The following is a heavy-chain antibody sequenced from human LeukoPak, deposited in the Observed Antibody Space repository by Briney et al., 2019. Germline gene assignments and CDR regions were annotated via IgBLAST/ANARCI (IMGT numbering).Heavy chain of an antibody. Sequence: QTGGSLRLSCAASGFTFSSYGMSWVRQAPGKGLEWVSAISGSGGSTYYADSVKGRFTISRDNSKNTLYLQMNSLRAEDTAVYYCAKVPGDYYYYMDVWGKGTTVTVSS. CDR3: AKVPGDYYYYMDV. CDR1: GFTFSSYG. D-gene: IGHD1-26*01. V-gene: IGHV3-23*01. J-gene: IGHJ6*03. CDR2: ISGSGGST.